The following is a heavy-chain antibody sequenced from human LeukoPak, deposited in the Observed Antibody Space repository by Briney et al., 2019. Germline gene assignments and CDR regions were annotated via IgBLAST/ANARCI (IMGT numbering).Heavy chain of an antibody. CDR3: ARSSLLGLGYYFDH. D-gene: IGHD3-16*01. CDR1: GGTFSNSA. J-gene: IGHJ4*02. Sequence: GASVKVSCKASGGTFSNSAISWVRQAPGQGLEWMGRIIPPLGVTKYAQKLQGRVTLTADISTSTAQMELRSLRSEDTAIYYCARSSLLGLGYYFDHWGQGTLVTVSS. V-gene: IGHV1-69*04. CDR2: IIPPLGVT.